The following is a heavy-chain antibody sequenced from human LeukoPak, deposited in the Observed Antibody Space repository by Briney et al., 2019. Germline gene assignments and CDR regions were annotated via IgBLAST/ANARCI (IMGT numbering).Heavy chain of an antibody. V-gene: IGHV3-23*01. Sequence: GGSLRLSCAASGFTFSSYAMMWLRQAPGKGLEWVSAIRGAGGTTFYADSVKGQFTISRDNSKNTLYLQMTSLRVEDTAVYYCARDPNGDYIGAFEIWGQGTMVTVSS. CDR1: GFTFSSYA. CDR2: IRGAGGTT. J-gene: IGHJ3*02. CDR3: ARDPNGDYIGAFEI. D-gene: IGHD4-17*01.